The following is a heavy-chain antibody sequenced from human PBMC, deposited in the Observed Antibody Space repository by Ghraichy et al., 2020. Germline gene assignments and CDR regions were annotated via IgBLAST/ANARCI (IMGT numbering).Heavy chain of an antibody. J-gene: IGHJ6*01. D-gene: IGHD3-3*02. CDR2: IYNSGTT. CDR3: SSRGSILAPGGLNDRISDYDNGKDG. V-gene: IGHV4-61*03. Sequence: ESLNISCTVSGDSVSSGFYYWSWIQQSPRKGLEWIGYIYNSGTTNYNPSLKSRVTISVDTSKNHFSLTLRSVTAADTAVYYCSSRGSILAPGGLNDRISDYDNGKDGGGHGTTVNVSS. CDR1: GDSVSSGFYY.